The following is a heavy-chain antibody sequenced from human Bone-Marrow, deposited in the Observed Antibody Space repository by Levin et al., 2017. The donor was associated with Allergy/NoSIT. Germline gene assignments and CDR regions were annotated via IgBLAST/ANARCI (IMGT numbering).Heavy chain of an antibody. Sequence: EASVKVSCKASGYNFLSFGISWVRQAPGQGLECMGWISAFNGNTNYAQKFQGRVTMTTDISTTTAYLELRSLTSDDTAVYYCARGTIPIATDPYFDLWGQGTLVTVSS. CDR2: ISAFNGNT. J-gene: IGHJ4*02. CDR1: GYNFLSFG. V-gene: IGHV1-18*01. D-gene: IGHD2-15*01. CDR3: ARGTIPIATDPYFDL.